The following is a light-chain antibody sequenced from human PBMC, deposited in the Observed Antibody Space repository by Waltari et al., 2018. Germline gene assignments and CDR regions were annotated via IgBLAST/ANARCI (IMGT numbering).Light chain of an antibody. J-gene: IGKJ4*01. V-gene: IGKV3-15*01. Sequence: EIVVTQSPATLSVSPGERVTLSCRASQNVGTSLAWYQQKPGQPPRLLIFGAYSRASGVPARFSGSVSGTDFTLAISSLQSEDFAVYYCQQYEDWPRHSFGGGTKVQIE. CDR2: GAY. CDR3: QQYEDWPRHS. CDR1: QNVGTS.